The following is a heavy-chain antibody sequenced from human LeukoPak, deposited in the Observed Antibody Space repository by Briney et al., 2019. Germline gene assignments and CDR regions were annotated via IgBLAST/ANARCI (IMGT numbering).Heavy chain of an antibody. Sequence: SETLSLTCAVYGGSFSGYYWSWIRQPPGKGLEWIGEINHSGSTNYNPSLKSRVTISVDTSKNQFSLKLSSVTAADTAVYYCARIRRPRIAVAGGAFDIWGQGTMVTVSS. CDR2: INHSGST. D-gene: IGHD6-19*01. CDR3: ARIRRPRIAVAGGAFDI. J-gene: IGHJ3*02. CDR1: GGSFSGYY. V-gene: IGHV4-34*01.